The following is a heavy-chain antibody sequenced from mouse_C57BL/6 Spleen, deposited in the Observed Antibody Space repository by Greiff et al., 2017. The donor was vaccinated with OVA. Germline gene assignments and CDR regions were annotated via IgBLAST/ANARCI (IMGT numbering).Heavy chain of an antibody. D-gene: IGHD1-1*01. CDR1: GYTFTSYW. V-gene: IGHV1-59*01. CDR3: ARSYYGSSYGWFAY. CDR2: IDPSDSYT. J-gene: IGHJ3*01. Sequence: VQLQQPGAELVRPGTSVKLSCKASGYTFTSYWMHWVKQRPGQGLEWIGVIDPSDSYTNYNQKFKGKATLTLDTSSSTAYMQLSSLTSEDSAVYYWARSYYGSSYGWFAYWGQGTLGTVSA.